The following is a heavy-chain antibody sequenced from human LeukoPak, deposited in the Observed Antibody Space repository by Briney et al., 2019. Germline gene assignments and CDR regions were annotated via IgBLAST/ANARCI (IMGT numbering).Heavy chain of an antibody. V-gene: IGHV3-23*01. CDR1: GFAFSFYA. Sequence: GGSLRLSCAASGFAFSFYAMSWLRQPPGKGLEWVSNINANSGTTSYAASVRGRFTISRDNSKNTLYLQVNSLRADDTAVYYCAKPISGGLAVTADWFDPWGQGTLVVVSS. CDR2: INANSGTT. CDR3: AKPISGGLAVTADWFDP. D-gene: IGHD6-19*01. J-gene: IGHJ5*01.